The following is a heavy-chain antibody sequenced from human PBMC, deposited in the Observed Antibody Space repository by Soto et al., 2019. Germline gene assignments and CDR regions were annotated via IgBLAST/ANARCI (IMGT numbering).Heavy chain of an antibody. J-gene: IGHJ6*02. CDR2: ISAYNGNT. CDR3: ARGDYFGSGSDGGYYYCMDV. Sequence: QVQLVQSGAEVKKPGASVKVSCKASGYTFTSYGISWVRQAPGQGLEWMGWISAYNGNTNYAQKLQGRVTMTTDTSTSTAYMEMRRLRSDDTAVYYCARGDYFGSGSDGGYYYCMDVWGHGTTVTVPS. V-gene: IGHV1-18*01. CDR1: GYTFTSYG. D-gene: IGHD3-10*01.